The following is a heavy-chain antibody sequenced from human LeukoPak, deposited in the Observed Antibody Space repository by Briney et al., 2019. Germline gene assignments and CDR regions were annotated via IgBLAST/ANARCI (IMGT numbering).Heavy chain of an antibody. CDR1: GFTFSGYG. V-gene: IGHV3-23*01. J-gene: IGHJ4*02. Sequence: GGSLRLSCAASGFTFSGYGMSWVRQAPGKGLEWVSAISGSGDNTYYADSVKGRFTISRDSSKDTLYLQMNSLRAEDTAVYYCAKSGYNRFDYWGQGTLVTVSS. CDR2: ISGSGDNT. D-gene: IGHD5-24*01. CDR3: AKSGYNRFDY.